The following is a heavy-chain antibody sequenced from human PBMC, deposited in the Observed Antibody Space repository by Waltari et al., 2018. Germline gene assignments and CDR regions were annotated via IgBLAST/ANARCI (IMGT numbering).Heavy chain of an antibody. CDR1: GFKFSSYG. CDR2: ISDSGGTK. CDR3: VKGAPSAKKFDG. Sequence: EVQLLESGGGLVQPGGSLRLSCEASGFKFSSYGMSWVRQAPGKGLGWVSVISDSGGTKYYADSVKGRFTISRDNSKNTLQMQMNSLTAEDTAVYYCVKGAPSAKKFDGWGQGILVTVSS. J-gene: IGHJ4*02. V-gene: IGHV3-23*01. D-gene: IGHD6-19*01.